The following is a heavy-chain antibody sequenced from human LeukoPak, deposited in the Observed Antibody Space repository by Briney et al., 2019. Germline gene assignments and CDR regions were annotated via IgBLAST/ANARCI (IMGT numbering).Heavy chain of an antibody. CDR3: ARLYYDSSGYFDY. J-gene: IGHJ4*01. V-gene: IGHV4-59*08. CDR1: GGSISGWY. Sequence: SGTLSLTCAVSGGSISGWYWSWIRQPAGKGLEWIGYIYGSGNTNYNPSLKSRVTMSIDTSKNQFSLKLSSVTAADTAVYYCARLYYDSSGYFDYWGQGTLVTVSS. D-gene: IGHD3-22*01. CDR2: IYGSGNT.